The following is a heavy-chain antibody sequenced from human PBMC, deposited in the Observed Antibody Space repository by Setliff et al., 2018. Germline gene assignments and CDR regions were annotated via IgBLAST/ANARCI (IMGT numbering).Heavy chain of an antibody. CDR3: ARHIWGAKMQLPHDVFDI. CDR2: ILFSGDT. V-gene: IGHV4-38-2*01. Sequence: SETLSLTCAVSGYSISSGFSWVWIRQSPGKGLEWIGRILFSGDTYYNPSLESRVTISVDMSKNHLSLKLSSVTAADTAVYYCARHIWGAKMQLPHDVFDIWGQGTMVTVS. CDR1: GYSISSGFS. J-gene: IGHJ3*02. D-gene: IGHD2-2*01.